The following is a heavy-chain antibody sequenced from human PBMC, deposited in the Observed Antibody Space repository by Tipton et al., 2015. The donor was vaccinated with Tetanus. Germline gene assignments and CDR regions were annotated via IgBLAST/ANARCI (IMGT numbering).Heavy chain of an antibody. CDR2: INGTGTVT. J-gene: IGHJ4*02. CDR1: GFTFNNYA. CDR3: AIALKTLIYQCFDY. V-gene: IGHV3-23*01. Sequence: SLRLSCAASGFTFNNYAMGWVRQAPGKGLEWVSSINGTGTVTHHADSVKGRFTISRDNSKNTLYLQMNSLRAEDTAIYFCAIALKTLIYQCFDYWGQGTLVTVSS. D-gene: IGHD2-2*01.